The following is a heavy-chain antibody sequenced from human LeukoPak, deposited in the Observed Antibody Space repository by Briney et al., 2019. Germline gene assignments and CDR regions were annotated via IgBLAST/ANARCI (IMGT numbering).Heavy chain of an antibody. V-gene: IGHV1-24*01. J-gene: IGHJ4*02. CDR2: FDHEDGET. CDR3: AKRKPPNSAILTASLDY. Sequence: GSSVKVFCKVSGYTLTELSMHWVRQAPGKGLEWMGGFDHEDGETIYAQKFQGRVTMTEDTSTDTAYTELSSLRSEDTAVYYCAKRKPPNSAILTASLDYWGQGTLVTVSS. CDR1: GYTLTELS. D-gene: IGHD3-9*01.